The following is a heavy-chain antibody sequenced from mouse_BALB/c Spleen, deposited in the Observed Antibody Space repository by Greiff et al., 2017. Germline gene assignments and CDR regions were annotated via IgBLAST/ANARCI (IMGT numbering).Heavy chain of an antibody. CDR1: GYTFTSYW. D-gene: IGHD2-13*01. J-gene: IGHJ2*01. V-gene: IGHV1-87*01. Sequence: QVQLQQSGAELVRPGASVKLSCTASGYTFTSYWMQWVHQRPGQGLEWIGAIYPGDGDTRNTQKFTGKATLTADKSSSTAYMQLSILASEDAAVYYCAREDGDYLYYLDYWGQGTTLTVSS. CDR2: IYPGDGDT. CDR3: AREDGDYLYYLDY.